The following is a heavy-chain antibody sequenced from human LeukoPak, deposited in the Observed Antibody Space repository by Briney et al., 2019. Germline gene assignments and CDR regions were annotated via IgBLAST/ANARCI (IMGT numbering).Heavy chain of an antibody. CDR3: AKSDYYDSSGYNYYYYGMDV. V-gene: IGHV4-59*01. CDR2: ISDTGKT. Sequence: SSETLSLTCTVSGGSISSYYWSWIRQPPGKGLEWIGYISDTGKTDYNPSLRSRVTISADTSENHFTLTLTSVTAADTAVYYCAKSDYYDSSGYNYYYYGMDVWGQGTTVTVSS. J-gene: IGHJ6*02. D-gene: IGHD3-22*01. CDR1: GGSISSYY.